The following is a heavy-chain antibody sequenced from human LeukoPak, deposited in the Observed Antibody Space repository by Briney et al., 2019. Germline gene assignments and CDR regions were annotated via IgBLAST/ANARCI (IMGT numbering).Heavy chain of an antibody. J-gene: IGHJ4*02. Sequence: KPSETLSLTCTVSGGSMTSSSYKWGWIRQSPGKGLEWIGSTDYSGSASYTPSLKSRVTISVDTSKNQFSLRLTSVTAADTAVYYCARQIDSYGSGTYFDYWGQGTLVTVSS. D-gene: IGHD3-10*01. V-gene: IGHV4-39*01. CDR1: GGSMTSSSYK. CDR3: ARQIDSYGSGTYFDY. CDR2: TDYSGSA.